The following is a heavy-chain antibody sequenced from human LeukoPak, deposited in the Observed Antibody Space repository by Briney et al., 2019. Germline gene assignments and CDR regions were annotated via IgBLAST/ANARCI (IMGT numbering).Heavy chain of an antibody. CDR1: GYSFTSYW. CDR2: IYPGDSDI. V-gene: IGHV5-51*01. D-gene: IGHD6-19*01. J-gene: IGHJ4*02. Sequence: GGSLRLSXKGSGYSFTSYWIGWVRQMPGKGLEWMGIIYPGDSDIRYSPSFQGQVTMSADKSISTAYLQWSSLKASDTAMYYCARHFSSGWYFDNWGQGILVTVSS. CDR3: ARHFSSGWYFDN.